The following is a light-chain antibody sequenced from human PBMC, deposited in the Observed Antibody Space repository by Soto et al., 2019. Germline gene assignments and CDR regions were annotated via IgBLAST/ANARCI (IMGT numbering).Light chain of an antibody. Sequence: QSVLTQPPSVSGAPGQRVTISCTGSSSNIGAGYDVHWYQQLPGTAPKLLIYGNSNRPSGVPDRFSGSKSGTSASLAITGLQAGDEADYYCQSYDSSLSALFGGGTRSPS. CDR3: QSYDSSLSAL. J-gene: IGLJ2*01. V-gene: IGLV1-40*01. CDR1: SSNIGAGYD. CDR2: GNS.